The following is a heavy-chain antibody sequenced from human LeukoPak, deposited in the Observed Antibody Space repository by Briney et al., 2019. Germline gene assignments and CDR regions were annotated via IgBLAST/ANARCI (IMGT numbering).Heavy chain of an antibody. D-gene: IGHD3-10*01. CDR2: ISSSSSYI. Sequence: PGGSLRLSCAASGFTFSSYSMNWVRQAPGKGLEWVSSISSSSSYIYYADSVKGRFTISRDNAKNSLYLQMNSLRAEDTAVYYCAREGLTYYYGSGSRGNWFDPWGQGTLVTVSS. V-gene: IGHV3-21*01. J-gene: IGHJ5*02. CDR1: GFTFSSYS. CDR3: AREGLTYYYGSGSRGNWFDP.